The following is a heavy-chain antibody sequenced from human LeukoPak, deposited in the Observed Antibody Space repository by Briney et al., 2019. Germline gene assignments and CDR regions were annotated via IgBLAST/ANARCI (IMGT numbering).Heavy chain of an antibody. CDR1: GFTVSSNY. CDR2: IYSGGST. CDR3: ARDRDIILIGHGMDV. V-gene: IGHV3-53*01. D-gene: IGHD3/OR15-3a*01. J-gene: IGHJ6*02. Sequence: GGSLRLSCAASGFTVSSNYMSWVRQAPGKGLEWVSVIYSGGSTYYADSVRGRFTISRDNSNNTLFLHMTNLRAEDTAVYYCARDRDIILIGHGMDVWGQGTTVTVSS.